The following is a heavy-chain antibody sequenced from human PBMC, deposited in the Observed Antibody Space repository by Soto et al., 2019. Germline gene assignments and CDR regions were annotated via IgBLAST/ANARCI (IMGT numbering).Heavy chain of an antibody. Sequence: QVQLVQSGAEVKKPGSSVKVSCKASGGTFSSYAISWVRQAPGQGREWMGGIIPIFGTANYAQKFHGRVTITADESPTTAYMELSSLGSEDTAVYYCARDHTADPYYYYYGMDVWGQGTTVTVSS. CDR3: ARDHTADPYYYYYGMDV. CDR1: GGTFSSYA. V-gene: IGHV1-69*01. CDR2: IIPIFGTA. D-gene: IGHD2-2*01. J-gene: IGHJ6*02.